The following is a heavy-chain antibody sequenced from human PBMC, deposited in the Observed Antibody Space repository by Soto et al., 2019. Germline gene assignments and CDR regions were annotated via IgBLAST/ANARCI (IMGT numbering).Heavy chain of an antibody. V-gene: IGHV1-69*13. J-gene: IGHJ4*02. CDR1: GGAFSSYA. D-gene: IGHD3-22*01. CDR2: IIPIFGTA. Sequence: GASVKVSCKASGGAFSSYAISWVRQAPGQGLEWMGGIIPIFGTANYAQKFQGRVTITADESTSTAYMELSSLRSEDTAVYYCARGYYDSSGYYPDYWGQGTLVTVSS. CDR3: ARGYYDSSGYYPDY.